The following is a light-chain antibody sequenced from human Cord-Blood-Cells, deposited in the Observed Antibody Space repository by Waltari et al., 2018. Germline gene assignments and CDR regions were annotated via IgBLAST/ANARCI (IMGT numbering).Light chain of an antibody. CDR1: SSDVGGYNY. J-gene: IGLJ1*01. V-gene: IGLV2-14*01. CDR3: SSYTSSSTYV. Sequence: QSALTQPASVSGSPGQSITISCTGTSSDVGGYNYFSWSQQHPGKAPKLMIYEVSNRPSGVSNRFSGSKSGNTASLTISGLQAEDEADYYCSSYTSSSTYVFGTGTKVTVL. CDR2: EVS.